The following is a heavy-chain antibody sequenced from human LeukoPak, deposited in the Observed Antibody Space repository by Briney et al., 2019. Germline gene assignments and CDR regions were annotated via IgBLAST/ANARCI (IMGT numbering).Heavy chain of an antibody. Sequence: SETLSLTCGVYGGSFSGYDWSWVRQPPGKGLIGEINDGGDTNYNPSLKSRVTMSVDMSKNHFSLEVRSMTAADTAVYYCARGLGWKVATMGLFFMDVWGEGTTVTVSS. J-gene: IGHJ6*03. CDR1: GGSFSGYD. CDR3: ARGLGWKVATMGLFFMDV. CDR2: INDGGDT. V-gene: IGHV4-34*01. D-gene: IGHD5-24*01.